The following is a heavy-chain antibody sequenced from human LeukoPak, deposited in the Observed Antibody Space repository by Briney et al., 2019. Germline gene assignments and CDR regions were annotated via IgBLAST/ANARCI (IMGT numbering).Heavy chain of an antibody. CDR2: IYYSGST. V-gene: IGHV4-28*01. CDR1: GYSISSTNW. Sequence: SETLSLTCAVSGYSISSTNWWGWIRQPPGKGLEWTGYIYYSGSTYYNPSLKSRVTMSVDTSKNQFSLQLSSVTPEDTAVYYCATEHGYGQVHYWGQGTLVTVAS. D-gene: IGHD5-12*01. J-gene: IGHJ4*02. CDR3: ATEHGYGQVHY.